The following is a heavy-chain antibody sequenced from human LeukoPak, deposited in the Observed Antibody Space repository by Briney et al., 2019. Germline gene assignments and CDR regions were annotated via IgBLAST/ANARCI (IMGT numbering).Heavy chain of an antibody. J-gene: IGHJ3*02. Sequence: GGSLRLSCAASGFTFSSYSMNWVRQAPGKGLEWVSSISSSSSYIYYADSVKGRFTISRDNAKNSLYLQMNSLRAEDTAVYYCARTYSGSLRLLAFDIWGQGTMVTVSS. CDR2: ISSSSSYI. CDR1: GFTFSSYS. V-gene: IGHV3-21*01. CDR3: ARTYSGSLRLLAFDI. D-gene: IGHD1-26*01.